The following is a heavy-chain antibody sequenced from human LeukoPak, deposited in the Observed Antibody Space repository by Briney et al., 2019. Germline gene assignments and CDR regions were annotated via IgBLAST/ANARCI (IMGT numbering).Heavy chain of an antibody. CDR2: ISGSGGST. D-gene: IGHD3-10*01. V-gene: IGHV3-23*01. CDR3: ARAITYFYSSVTYDWFDP. Sequence: PGGSLRLSCAASGFTFSSYGMSWVRQAPGKGLEWVSAISGSGGSTYYADSVKGRFTISRDNAKNMVYLQMNSLRAEDTAMYYCARAITYFYSSVTYDWFDPWGQGTLVTVSS. CDR1: GFTFSSYG. J-gene: IGHJ5*02.